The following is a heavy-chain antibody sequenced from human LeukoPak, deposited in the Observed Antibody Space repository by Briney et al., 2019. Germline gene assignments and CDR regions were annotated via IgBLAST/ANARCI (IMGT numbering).Heavy chain of an antibody. CDR1: GGSISSSSRY. D-gene: IGHD1-1*01. CDR3: ARDRGTWNDDGFDY. CDR2: IYYSGTT. J-gene: IGHJ4*02. V-gene: IGHV4-39*07. Sequence: SETLSLTCTVSGGSISSSSRYWGWIRQPPGKGLEWNGSIYYSGTTYYSPSLNSRVTISADTSKNQVSLKLSSVTAADTAVYYCARDRGTWNDDGFDYWGQGTLVTVSS.